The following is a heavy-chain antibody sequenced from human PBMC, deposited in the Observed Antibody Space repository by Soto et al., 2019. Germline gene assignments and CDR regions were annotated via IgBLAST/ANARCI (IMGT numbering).Heavy chain of an antibody. Sequence: GGSLRLSCAASGFTFSSYGIHWVRQAPGKGLEWVAVIWYDGSNKYYADSVKGRFTISRDNSKNTLYLQMSSLRAEDKAVYYCERDLKSNHNYYYYYMDVWGKGTTVTV. J-gene: IGHJ6*03. CDR3: ERDLKSNHNYYYYYMDV. D-gene: IGHD4-4*01. V-gene: IGHV3-33*01. CDR2: IWYDGSNK. CDR1: GFTFSSYG.